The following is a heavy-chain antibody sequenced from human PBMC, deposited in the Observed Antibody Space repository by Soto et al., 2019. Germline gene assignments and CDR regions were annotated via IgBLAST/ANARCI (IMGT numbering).Heavy chain of an antibody. CDR1: VYTFASYV. CDR2: IRAYNGNT. CDR3: ARDPPPPDY. Sequence: QVQLVQSGAEGRKPGPSLKFSGKASVYTFASYVFSWRRQAPGQGLEWMGWIRAYNGNTNYAQKLQGRVTMTTDTSTSTAYMELRSLRSDDTAVYYCARDPPPPDYWGQGTLVTVSS. V-gene: IGHV1-18*01. J-gene: IGHJ4*02.